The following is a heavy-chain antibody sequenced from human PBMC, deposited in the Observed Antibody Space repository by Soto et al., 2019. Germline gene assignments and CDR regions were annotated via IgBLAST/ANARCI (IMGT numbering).Heavy chain of an antibody. V-gene: IGHV3-23*01. Sequence: PGGSLRLSCAASGFPFGENAMSWVRQAPGKGLEWVSGISDSGATTYYADSVRGRFTISRDNSKNTLYLQMKSLRAEDSASYYCAKEATSSGSLDYWGQGALVTVPQ. CDR2: ISDSGATT. CDR1: GFPFGENA. CDR3: AKEATSSGSLDY. D-gene: IGHD6-19*01. J-gene: IGHJ4*02.